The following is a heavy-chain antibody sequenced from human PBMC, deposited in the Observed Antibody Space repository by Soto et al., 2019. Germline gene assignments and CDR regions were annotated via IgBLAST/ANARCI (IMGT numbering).Heavy chain of an antibody. CDR2: IIPIFGTA. D-gene: IGHD2-15*01. V-gene: IGHV1-69*12. CDR1: GGTFSSYA. J-gene: IGHJ2*01. Sequence: QVQLVQSGAEVKKPGSSVKVSCKASGGTFSSYAISWVRQAPGQGLEWMGGIIPIFGTANYAQKFQGRVTITADESTSTAYMELSSLRSEDTAVYYCAVGYCSGGSCYSGWYFDLWGRGTLVTVSS. CDR3: AVGYCSGGSCYSGWYFDL.